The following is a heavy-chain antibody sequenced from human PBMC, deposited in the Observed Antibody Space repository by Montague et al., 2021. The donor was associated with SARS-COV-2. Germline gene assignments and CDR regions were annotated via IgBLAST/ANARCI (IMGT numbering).Heavy chain of an antibody. Sequence: SQTLSLTCTVSGDSINSGSYYWSRIRQPAGKGLEWIGRIYTSGRTNYNPSLRSRINMSLDTSKSRFSLNLTSVTAADTAVYYCAGPDWLKHWGQGALVTVSS. V-gene: IGHV4-61*02. CDR3: AGPDWLKH. J-gene: IGHJ1*01. CDR2: IYTSGRT. D-gene: IGHD3-9*01. CDR1: GDSINSGSYY.